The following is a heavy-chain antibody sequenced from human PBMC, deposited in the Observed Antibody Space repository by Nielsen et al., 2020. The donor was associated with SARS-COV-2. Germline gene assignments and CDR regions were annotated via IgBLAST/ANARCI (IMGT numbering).Heavy chain of an antibody. Sequence: GGSLRLSCAASGFTFSDYYMSWIRQAPGKGLEWVSYISSSGSTIYYADSVKGRFTISRDNAKNSLYLQMSSLRAEDTAVYYCARFIAAAGWYYYYGMDVWGQGTTVTVSS. CDR1: GFTFSDYY. V-gene: IGHV3-11*01. D-gene: IGHD6-13*01. J-gene: IGHJ6*02. CDR3: ARFIAAAGWYYYYGMDV. CDR2: ISSSGSTI.